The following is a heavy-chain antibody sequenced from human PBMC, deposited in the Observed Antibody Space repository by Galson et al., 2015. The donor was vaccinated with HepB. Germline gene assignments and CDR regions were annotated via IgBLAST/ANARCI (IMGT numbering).Heavy chain of an antibody. CDR3: ARGGMAAIGGPSFDS. J-gene: IGHJ4*02. CDR2: INIYSDST. D-gene: IGHD5-24*01. Sequence: SVKVSCKASGYTFTTYTINWVRQAPGQGLEWMGRINIYSDSTVYAQKFQDRVTMTADTSTTTAYLQLGSLRADDTAVYYRARGGMAAIGGPSFDSWGQGTLVTVSS. CDR1: GYTFTTYT. V-gene: IGHV1-18*01.